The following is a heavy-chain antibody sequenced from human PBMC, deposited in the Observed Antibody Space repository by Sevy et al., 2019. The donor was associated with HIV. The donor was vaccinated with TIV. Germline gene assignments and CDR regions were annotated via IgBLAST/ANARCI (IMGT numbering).Heavy chain of an antibody. CDR2: ISNSGSDQ. CDR3: AKAHIATWWTLDY. Sequence: GGSLRLSCAVSGFTLSSYSMNWVRQAPGRGLEWVSFISNSGSDQYYAVSVKGRFTISRHYSNNTVYLEMQSLRSDDTATYFCAKAHIATWWTLDYWGQGTTVTVSS. J-gene: IGHJ4*02. V-gene: IGHV3-30*18. CDR1: GFTLSSYS. D-gene: IGHD2-21*01.